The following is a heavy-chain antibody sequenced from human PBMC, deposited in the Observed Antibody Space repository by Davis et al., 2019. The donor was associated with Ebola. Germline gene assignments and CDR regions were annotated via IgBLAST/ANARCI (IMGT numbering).Heavy chain of an antibody. J-gene: IGHJ6*02. CDR1: GFTFSSYS. D-gene: IGHD2-2*01. Sequence: PGGSLRLSCAASGFTFSSYSMNWVRQAPGKGLEWVSSISGSSSYIYYADSVKGRFTISRDNAKNSLYLQMNSLRAEDTAVYYCARVPAATDNYYYYGMDVWGQGTTVTVSS. CDR3: ARVPAATDNYYYYGMDV. V-gene: IGHV3-21*01. CDR2: ISGSSSYI.